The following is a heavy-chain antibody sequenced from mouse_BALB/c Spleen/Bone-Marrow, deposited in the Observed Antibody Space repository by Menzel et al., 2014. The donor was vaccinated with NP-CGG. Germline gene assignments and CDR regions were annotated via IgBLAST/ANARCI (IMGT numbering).Heavy chain of an antibody. V-gene: IGHV1-7*01. CDR2: XNPNTGYT. CDR3: ARRXXXXXXXXXX. CDR1: GYIFTNYW. Sequence: VQLQQSGAELAKPGASVKMSCKASGYIFTNYWMHWVKQXPXQGLEWIGXXNPNTGYTEYNQKFKDKATVTADKSSSTAYMQLNSLTSXDSAVYYCARRXXXXXXXXXXXGQGTXVTXSA. J-gene: IGHJ3*01.